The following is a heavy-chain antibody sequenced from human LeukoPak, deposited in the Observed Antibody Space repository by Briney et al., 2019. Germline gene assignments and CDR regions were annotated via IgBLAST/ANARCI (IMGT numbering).Heavy chain of an antibody. Sequence: PSETLSLTCTVSGASIRSYYWSWIRQPPGKGLEWIGEINHSGSTNYNPSLKSRVTISVDTSKNQFSLKLSSVTAADTAVYYCARGGGTALAVTPFDYWGQGTLVTVSS. CDR3: ARGGGTALAVTPFDY. CDR1: GASIRSYY. CDR2: INHSGST. J-gene: IGHJ4*02. V-gene: IGHV4-34*01. D-gene: IGHD4-17*01.